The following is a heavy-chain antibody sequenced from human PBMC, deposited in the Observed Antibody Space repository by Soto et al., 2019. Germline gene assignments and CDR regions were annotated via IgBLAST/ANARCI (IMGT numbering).Heavy chain of an antibody. J-gene: IGHJ6*02. CDR3: ANLNCGSHSYHGMDV. Sequence: EVQLLESGGDLVQPGGSLRLSCAASGFTFSSYAMNWVRQAPGKGLEWVSAISGSGGNTFYADSVKGRFTISIENSKNKLFLQKHSLRAQDTAQYYCANLNCGSHSYHGMDVWGQGTTVTVSS. V-gene: IGHV3-23*01. D-gene: IGHD1-26*01. CDR2: ISGSGGNT. CDR1: GFTFSSYA.